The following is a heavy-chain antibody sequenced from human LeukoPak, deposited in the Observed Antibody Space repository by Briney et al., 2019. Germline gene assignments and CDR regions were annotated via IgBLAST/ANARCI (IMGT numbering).Heavy chain of an antibody. J-gene: IGHJ4*02. CDR2: IKQDESEK. D-gene: IGHD5-24*01. Sequence: GGSLRLSCAASGFTFSSYEMNWVRQAPGRGLEWVANIKQDESEKYYVDSVKGRFTISRDNAKNSLYLQMSSLRAEDTAVYYCARDRRDGYNLLDYWGQGTLVTVSS. CDR1: GFTFSSYE. CDR3: ARDRRDGYNLLDY. V-gene: IGHV3-7*01.